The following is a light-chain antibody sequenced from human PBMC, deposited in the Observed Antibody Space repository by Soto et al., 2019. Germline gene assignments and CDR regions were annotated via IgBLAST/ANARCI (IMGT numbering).Light chain of an antibody. CDR2: KVS. J-gene: IGKJ5*01. Sequence: DVVMTQSPLSLPVTLGQPASISCRSSQSLVYSDGNTYLNWFQQRPGQSPRRLIYKVSNRDSGVPDRFSGSGSGTDFTLKISRVAAEDVGVYYCMQGTHWPPHFGQGTRLEIK. CDR3: MQGTHWPPH. CDR1: QSLVYSDGNTY. V-gene: IGKV2-30*01.